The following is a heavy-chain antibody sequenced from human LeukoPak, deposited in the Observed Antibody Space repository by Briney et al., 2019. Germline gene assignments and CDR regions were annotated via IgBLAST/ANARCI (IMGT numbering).Heavy chain of an antibody. CDR2: ISAKNGNT. CDR1: GHTFINYG. CDR3: ARAGAAVTMFVDP. D-gene: IGHD4-17*01. Sequence: ASVKVSCKASGHTFINYGITWVRQAPGQGVEWMGWISAKNGNTNYAQKLQGRVTMTTDTSTSTAYMELGSLRSDDTAVYYCARAGAAVTMFVDPWGQGTLVTVSS. V-gene: IGHV1-18*01. J-gene: IGHJ5*02.